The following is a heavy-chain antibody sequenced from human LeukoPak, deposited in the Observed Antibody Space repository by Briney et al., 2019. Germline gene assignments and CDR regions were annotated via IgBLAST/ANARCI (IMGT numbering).Heavy chain of an antibody. D-gene: IGHD3-22*01. CDR3: ARVDYDSSGYQDY. Sequence: GGSLRLSCAASGFTFSSYSMNWVRQAPGKGLEWVSSISSSSSYIYYPDSVKGRFTISRDNAKNSLYLQMNSLRAEDTAVYYCARVDYDSSGYQDYWGQGTLVTVSS. V-gene: IGHV3-21*01. J-gene: IGHJ4*02. CDR2: ISSSSSYI. CDR1: GFTFSSYS.